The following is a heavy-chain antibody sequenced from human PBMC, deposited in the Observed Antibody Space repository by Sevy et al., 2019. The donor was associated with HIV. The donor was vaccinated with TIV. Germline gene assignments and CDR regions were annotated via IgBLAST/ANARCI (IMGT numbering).Heavy chain of an antibody. CDR2: ISYDGSNK. CDR3: AKDQVGSASSFFAY. Sequence: GGSLRLSCAASGFTFSSYGMHWVRQAPGKGLQWVALISYDGSNKYSVDSVKGRITISRDNSKNTLYLQMNSLRPEDTAVYYCAKDQVGSASSFFAYWGQGTLVTVSS. D-gene: IGHD3-10*01. J-gene: IGHJ4*02. V-gene: IGHV3-30*18. CDR1: GFTFSSYG.